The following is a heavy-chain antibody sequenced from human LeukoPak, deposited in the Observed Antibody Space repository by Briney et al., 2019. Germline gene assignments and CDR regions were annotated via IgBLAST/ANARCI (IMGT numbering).Heavy chain of an antibody. CDR1: GYTFTSYD. D-gene: IGHD3-3*01. J-gene: IGHJ6*02. CDR2: MNPNSGNT. V-gene: IGHV1-8*01. CDR3: ARELKPTYYDFWSGYYAAPYYYYGMDV. Sequence: ASVKVSCKASGYTFTSYDINWVRQATGQGLEWMGWMNPNSGNTGYAQKFQGRVTMTRNTSISTAYMELSSLRSEDTAVYYCARELKPTYYDFWSGYYAAPYYYYGMDVWGQGTTVTVSS.